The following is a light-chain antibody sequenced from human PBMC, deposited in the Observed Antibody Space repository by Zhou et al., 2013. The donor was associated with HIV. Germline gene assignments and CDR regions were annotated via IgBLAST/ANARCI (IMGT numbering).Light chain of an antibody. Sequence: EIVLTQSPATLSLSPGERATLSCRASQSVGSNLAWYQQKPGQAPRLLIYGASTRATGIPARFSGSGSGTEFTLTISSMQSEDFAVYYCQQYNNWPPSITFGQGTRLXIK. CDR1: QSVGSN. J-gene: IGKJ5*01. CDR2: GAS. V-gene: IGKV3-15*01. CDR3: QQYNNWPPSIT.